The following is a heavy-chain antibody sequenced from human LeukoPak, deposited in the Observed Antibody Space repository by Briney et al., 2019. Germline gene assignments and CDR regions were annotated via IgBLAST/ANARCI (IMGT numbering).Heavy chain of an antibody. CDR3: ARNPYYYDSSGYYYYYYYMDV. CDR2: IYTSGIT. CDR1: GGSLTSTTYY. D-gene: IGHD3-22*01. Sequence: SETLSLTCTVSGGSLTSTTYYWSWIRQPAGKGPEWIGRIYTSGITAYNPSLESRVTISIDTSKNQFSLRLYSVTAADTAVYYCARNPYYYDSSGYYYYYYYMDVWGKGTTVTISS. V-gene: IGHV4-61*02. J-gene: IGHJ6*03.